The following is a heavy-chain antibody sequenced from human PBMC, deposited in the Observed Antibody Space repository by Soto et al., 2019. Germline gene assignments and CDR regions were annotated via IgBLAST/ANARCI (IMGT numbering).Heavy chain of an antibody. Sequence: QVQLVQSGAEVKKPRSSVKVSCKPSGDNFSSYAISWVRQAPGQGLEWMGGIIPIFGTANYAQKFQGRVTITADESTSTAYMELSSLRSEHTAVYYCARGLSSSLPWIDYWGQGTLVTVS. CDR1: GDNFSSYA. D-gene: IGHD6-6*01. V-gene: IGHV1-69*01. J-gene: IGHJ4*02. CDR3: ARGLSSSLPWIDY. CDR2: IIPIFGTA.